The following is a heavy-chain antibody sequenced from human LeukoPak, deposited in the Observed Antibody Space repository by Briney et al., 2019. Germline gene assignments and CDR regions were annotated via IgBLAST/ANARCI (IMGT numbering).Heavy chain of an antibody. CDR2: MNPNSGNT. Sequence: GASVKDSFKASGYTFTSYDINWVRQATGQGLEWMGWMNPNSGNTGYAQKFQGRVTMTRNTSISTAYMELSSLRSEDTAVYYCARGAKVAGTEYWGQGTLVTVSS. V-gene: IGHV1-8*01. D-gene: IGHD6-19*01. J-gene: IGHJ4*02. CDR1: GYTFTSYD. CDR3: ARGAKVAGTEY.